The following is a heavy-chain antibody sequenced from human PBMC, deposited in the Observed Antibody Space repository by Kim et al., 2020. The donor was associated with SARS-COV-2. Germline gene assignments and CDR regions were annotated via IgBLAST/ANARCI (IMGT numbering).Heavy chain of an antibody. D-gene: IGHD5-12*01. J-gene: IGHJ3*02. Sequence: SETLSLTCTVSRGSISGSSYYWGWIRQPPGKGLEWIGSMYYSGSTYHNPSLKSRVTTSVDTSKNQFSLTLTSVTAADTAVYYCARHNIMNTIRAVDIWG. CDR2: MYYSGST. CDR3: ARHNIMNTIRAVDI. CDR1: RGSISGSSYY. V-gene: IGHV4-39*01.